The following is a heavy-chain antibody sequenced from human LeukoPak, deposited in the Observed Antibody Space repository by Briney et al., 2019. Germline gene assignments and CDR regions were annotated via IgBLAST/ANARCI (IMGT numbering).Heavy chain of an antibody. CDR3: ARRSLKGLQFDP. CDR2: IIPIFGTA. J-gene: IGHJ5*02. D-gene: IGHD2-15*01. CDR1: GGTFSSYA. Sequence: SVKVSCKASGGTFSSYATSWVRQAPGQGLEWMGGIIPIFGTANYAQKFQGRVTITADESTSTAYMELSSLRSEDTAVYYCARRSLKGLQFDPWGQGTLVTVSS. V-gene: IGHV1-69*13.